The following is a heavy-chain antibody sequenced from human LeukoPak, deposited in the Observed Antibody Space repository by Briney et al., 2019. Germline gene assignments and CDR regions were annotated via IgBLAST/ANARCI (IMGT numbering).Heavy chain of an antibody. CDR1: GASISSYY. CDR2: IHNSGTI. CDR3: ARTYYDASGFDY. V-gene: IGHV4-4*09. D-gene: IGHD3-22*01. J-gene: IGHJ4*02. Sequence: PSETLSLTCTVPGASISSYYWNWIRQPPGKGLEWIGYIHNSGTINYNPSLKSRVTISVDTSKNQFSLKMNSVTAADTAVYYCARTYYDASGFDYWGQGTLVTVSS.